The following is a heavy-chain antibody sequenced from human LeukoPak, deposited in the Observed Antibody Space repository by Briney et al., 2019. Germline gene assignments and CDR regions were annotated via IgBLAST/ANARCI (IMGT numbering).Heavy chain of an antibody. J-gene: IGHJ4*02. CDR3: ARGKYYYDSSGYKYYFDY. Sequence: GASVKVSCKASGYTFTGYYVHWVRQAPGQGLEWMGRINPNSGGTNYAQKFQGRVTMTRDTSISTAYMELSRLRSDDTAVYYCARGKYYYDSSGYKYYFDYWGQGTLVTVSS. D-gene: IGHD3-22*01. V-gene: IGHV1-2*06. CDR1: GYTFTGYY. CDR2: INPNSGGT.